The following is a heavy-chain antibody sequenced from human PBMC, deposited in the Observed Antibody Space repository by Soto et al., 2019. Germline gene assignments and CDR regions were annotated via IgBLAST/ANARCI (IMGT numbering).Heavy chain of an antibody. CDR3: AREKLLLWFGEGDFDY. J-gene: IGHJ4*02. CDR1: GFTFSSYG. CDR2: IWYDGSNK. D-gene: IGHD3-10*01. V-gene: IGHV3-33*01. Sequence: LRLSCAASGFTFSSYGMHWVRQAPGKGLEWVAVIWYDGSNKYYADSVKGRFTISRDNSKNTLYLQMNSLRAEDTAVYYCAREKLLLWFGEGDFDYWGQGTLVTVSS.